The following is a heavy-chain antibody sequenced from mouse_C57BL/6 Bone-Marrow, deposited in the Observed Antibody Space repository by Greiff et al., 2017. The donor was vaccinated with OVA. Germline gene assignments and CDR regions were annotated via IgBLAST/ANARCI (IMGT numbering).Heavy chain of an antibody. V-gene: IGHV1-81*01. CDR1: GYTLTSYG. CDR3: ALTQYFDV. CDR2: IYPRSGNT. D-gene: IGHD4-1*01. J-gene: IGHJ1*03. Sequence: QVQLQQSGAELARPGASVKQSCKASGYTLTSYGISWVKQRTGQGLEWIGEIYPRSGNTYYNEKVKGKATLTADKSSSTAYMELRSLTSEDSAVYFCALTQYFDVWGTGTTVTVSS.